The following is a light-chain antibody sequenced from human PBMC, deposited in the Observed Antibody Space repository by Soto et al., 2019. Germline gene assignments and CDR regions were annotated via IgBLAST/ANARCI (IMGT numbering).Light chain of an antibody. CDR3: QQYGSSQEV. J-gene: IGKJ2*01. V-gene: IGKV3-20*01. CDR2: GAS. Sequence: EIVLTQSPGTLSLSPGERATLSCRASQSVSSSYLAWYQQKPGQAPRLLIYGASSRATGIPDRFSGSGSGTDFTLTISRLEPEDFAVYYCQQYGSSQEVFGQGTKLEIK. CDR1: QSVSSSY.